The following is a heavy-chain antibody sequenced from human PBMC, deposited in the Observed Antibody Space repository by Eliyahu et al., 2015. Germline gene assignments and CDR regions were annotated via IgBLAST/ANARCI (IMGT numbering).Heavy chain of an antibody. CDR3: ATHFYGSGSYYTNDY. CDR1: GGSISSSSYY. V-gene: IGHV4-39*01. J-gene: IGHJ4*02. CDR2: IYHSGRT. Sequence: QLQLQESGPGLVKPSETLSLTCTVXGGSISSSSYYXDWXRQPPGKGLEWIGRIYHSGRTFYNPSLNSRLTMSVDTSKNQFSLKLSSVTAADTAVYYCATHFYGSGSYYTNDYWGQGTLVTVSS. D-gene: IGHD3-10*01.